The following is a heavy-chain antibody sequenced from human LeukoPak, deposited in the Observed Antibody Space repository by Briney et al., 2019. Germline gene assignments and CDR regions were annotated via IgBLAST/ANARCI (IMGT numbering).Heavy chain of an antibody. J-gene: IGHJ4*02. D-gene: IGHD5-18*01. V-gene: IGHV3-43D*03. Sequence: GGSLRLSCAASGFTFSSYEMNWVRQAPGKGLEWVSLISWDGGSTYYADSVKGRFTISRDNSKNSLYLQMNSLRAEDTALYYCAKDLRERPADRGYSYGVDYWGQGTLVTVSS. CDR1: GFTFSSYE. CDR3: AKDLRERPADRGYSYGVDY. CDR2: ISWDGGST.